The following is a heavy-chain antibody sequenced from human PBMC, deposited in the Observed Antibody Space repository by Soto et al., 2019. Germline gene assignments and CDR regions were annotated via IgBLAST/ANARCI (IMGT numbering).Heavy chain of an antibody. D-gene: IGHD3-9*01. Sequence: SVKVSCKASGGTFSSYAISWVRQAPGQGLEWMGGIIPIFGTANYAQKFQGRVTITADESTSTAYMELSSLRSEDTAVYYCARVIGDDILPRYYLDYWGQGTLVTVSS. CDR3: ARVIGDDILPRYYLDY. J-gene: IGHJ4*02. V-gene: IGHV1-69*13. CDR2: IIPIFGTA. CDR1: GGTFSSYA.